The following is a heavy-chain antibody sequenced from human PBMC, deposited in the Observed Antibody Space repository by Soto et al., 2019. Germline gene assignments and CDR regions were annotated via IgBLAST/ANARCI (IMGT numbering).Heavy chain of an antibody. Sequence: PSETPSLTCTVSGDSISSGGYYGSWIRQHPGKGLEWIGYIYDNGGAYYSPSLKGRVVISLDRSENQFSLRLSSVTAADTAVYYCARVKGGTTRRAFDSWGQGTLVTVSS. V-gene: IGHV4-31*03. CDR1: GDSISSGGYY. CDR3: ARVKGGTTRRAFDS. D-gene: IGHD1-7*01. J-gene: IGHJ4*02. CDR2: IYDNGGA.